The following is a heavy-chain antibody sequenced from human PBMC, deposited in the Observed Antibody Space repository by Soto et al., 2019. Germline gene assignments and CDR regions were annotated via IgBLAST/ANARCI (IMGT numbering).Heavy chain of an antibody. D-gene: IGHD2-2*01. CDR2: ISGHDGNT. J-gene: IGHJ4*02. V-gene: IGHV1-18*01. CDR3: AREYCSSASCYGPDF. Sequence: ASVKVSCKAYGYSLTSYGISWVRQAPGQGLEWMGWISGHDGNTKYTQKLQGRVTVTTDTSTSTAYMDLRSLRSDDTAVYYCAREYCSSASCYGPDFWGQGTLVTVSS. CDR1: GYSLTSYG.